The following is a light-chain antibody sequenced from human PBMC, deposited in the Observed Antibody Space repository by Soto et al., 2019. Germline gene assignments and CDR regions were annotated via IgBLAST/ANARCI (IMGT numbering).Light chain of an antibody. CDR3: QQYNSYSRT. V-gene: IGKV1-5*03. CDR1: QSISSW. J-gene: IGKJ2*01. CDR2: KAS. Sequence: DIQMTQSPSTLFASVGDRVTITCRASQSISSWVAWYQQKPGKAPKLLIYKASSLESGVPSRFSGSGSGTEFTLTISSLQPDDFATYYCQQYNSYSRTFGQGTKLEIK.